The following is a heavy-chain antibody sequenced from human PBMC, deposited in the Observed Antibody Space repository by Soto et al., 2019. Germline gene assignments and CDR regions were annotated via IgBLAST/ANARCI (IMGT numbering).Heavy chain of an antibody. CDR1: GYSISSGYY. J-gene: IGHJ4*02. V-gene: IGHV4-38-2*01. CDR3: VDTSGGLDY. D-gene: IGHD1-26*01. Sequence: SETLSLTCAVSGYSISSGYYWGWIRQPPGKGLEWIGSIYHSGSTYYNPSLKSRVTISVDTSKNQFSLKLSSVTAADTAVHYCVDTSGGLDYWGQGTLVTVSS. CDR2: IYHSGST.